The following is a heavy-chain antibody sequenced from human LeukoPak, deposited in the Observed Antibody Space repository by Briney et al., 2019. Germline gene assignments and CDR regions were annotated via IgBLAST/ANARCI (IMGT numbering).Heavy chain of an antibody. J-gene: IGHJ4*02. CDR1: GYTFTSYG. CDR3: ARAVAARRAVPNDY. CDR2: ISAYNGNT. D-gene: IGHD6-6*01. Sequence: ASVKVSCKASGYTFTSYGTSWVRQAPGQGLEWMGWISAYNGNTNYAQKLQGRVTMTTDTSTSTAYMELRSLRSDDTAVYYCARAVAARRAVPNDYWGQGTLVTVSS. V-gene: IGHV1-18*01.